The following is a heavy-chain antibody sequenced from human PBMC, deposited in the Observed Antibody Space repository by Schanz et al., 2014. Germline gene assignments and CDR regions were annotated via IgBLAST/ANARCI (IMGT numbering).Heavy chain of an antibody. CDR3: ATHTIYCGDDCSHYY. Sequence: QVHLVQSESELKNPGASVKVSCKASGYTFTSYAMNWVRQAPGQGLEWMGWISTYTGNPTYAQGFTGRFVFSLDTSVSTAYLQISSLKAEDTAIYYCATHTIYCGDDCSHYYWGQGTLVTVSS. V-gene: IGHV7-4-1*02. J-gene: IGHJ4*02. D-gene: IGHD2-21*01. CDR1: GYTFTSYA. CDR2: ISTYTGNP.